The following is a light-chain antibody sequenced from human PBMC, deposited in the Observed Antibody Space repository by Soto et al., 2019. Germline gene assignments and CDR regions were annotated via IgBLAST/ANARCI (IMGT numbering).Light chain of an antibody. CDR1: QTISSW. CDR3: QQYKSYSLT. V-gene: IGKV1-5*03. CDR2: KAS. J-gene: IGKJ4*01. Sequence: IRITQSPCKRVDFVGDRVTINSRASQTISSWLAWYQQKPGKAPKLLIYKASSLQSGVPSRFSGSGSGTEFTLTISSLQPDDFATYYCQQYKSYSLTFGGGTKVDIK.